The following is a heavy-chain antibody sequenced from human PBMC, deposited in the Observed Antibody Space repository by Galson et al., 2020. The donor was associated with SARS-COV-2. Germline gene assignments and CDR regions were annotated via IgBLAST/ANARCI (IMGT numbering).Heavy chain of an antibody. CDR3: ARETARAFDY. CDR2: IYSGGGT. Sequence: GGSLRLSCAASGFTVPSHYMSWVRQAPGKGLEWVSVIYSGGGTYYADSVRGRFTISRDNSKSTLFLQMNSLRAEDTAVYYCARETARAFDYWGQGTLVTVSS. V-gene: IGHV3-66*01. J-gene: IGHJ4*02. CDR1: GFTVPSHY.